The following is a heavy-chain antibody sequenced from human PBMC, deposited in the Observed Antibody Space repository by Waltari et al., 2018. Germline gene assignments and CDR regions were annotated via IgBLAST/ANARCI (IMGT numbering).Heavy chain of an antibody. Sequence: EVQLVESGGGLVQPGRSLRLSCAASGFTFDDYAMHWVRQAPGKGLEWVSGISWNSGSIGYADSVKGRFTISRDNAKNSLYLQMNSLRAEDTALYYCAKSRYGSGIDYWGQGTLVTVSS. V-gene: IGHV3-9*01. J-gene: IGHJ4*02. D-gene: IGHD3-10*01. CDR2: ISWNSGSI. CDR1: GFTFDDYA. CDR3: AKSRYGSGIDY.